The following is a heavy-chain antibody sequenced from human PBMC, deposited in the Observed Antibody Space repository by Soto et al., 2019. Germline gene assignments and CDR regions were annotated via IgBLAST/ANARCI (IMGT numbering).Heavy chain of an antibody. D-gene: IGHD1-26*01. CDR2: LTASGGST. V-gene: IGHV3-23*01. CDR3: AKSSSGAHYYGTDV. CDR1: GFTFSNYA. J-gene: IGHJ6*02. Sequence: GGSLRLSCAASGFTFSNYAMSWVRQAPGKGLEWVSSLTASGGSTYSADSVKGRFAISRDNSKDTLYLQMISLRAEDTAVYYCAKSSSGAHYYGTDVWGQGTTVTVSS.